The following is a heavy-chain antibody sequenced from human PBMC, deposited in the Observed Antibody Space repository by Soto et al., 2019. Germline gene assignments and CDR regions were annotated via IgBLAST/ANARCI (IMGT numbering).Heavy chain of an antibody. J-gene: IGHJ4*02. CDR3: AGFVVPDSRNSDFDY. D-gene: IGHD2-15*01. CDR1: GISVSTSDYY. Sequence: PSETLSLTCTVSGISVSTSDYYWGWVRQPPGKGLDWIGNIYYSGSTFYNPSLRSRVTLSVDTSKNQFSLRLNSVTAADTAVYFCAGFVVPDSRNSDFDYWGQGTLVTVSS. V-gene: IGHV4-39*01. CDR2: IYYSGST.